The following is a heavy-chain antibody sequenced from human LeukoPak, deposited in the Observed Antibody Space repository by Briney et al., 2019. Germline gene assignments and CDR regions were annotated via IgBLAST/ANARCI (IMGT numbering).Heavy chain of an antibody. CDR2: ISAYNGNT. J-gene: IGHJ4*02. V-gene: IGHV1-18*01. CDR3: ARDLFHFYDSSGYFGRAYDY. Sequence: ASVEVSCKASGYTFTSYGISWVRQAPGQGLEWMGWISAYNGNTNYAQKLQGRVTMTTDTSTSTAYMELRSLRSDDTAVYYCARDLFHFYDSSGYFGRAYDYWGQGTLVTVSS. CDR1: GYTFTSYG. D-gene: IGHD3-22*01.